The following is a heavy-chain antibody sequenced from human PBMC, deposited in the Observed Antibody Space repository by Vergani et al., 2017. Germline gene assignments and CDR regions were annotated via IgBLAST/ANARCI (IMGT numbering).Heavy chain of an antibody. Sequence: VRLLESGGGLVQPGGSLRLSCAASGFTFNIYAMSWVRQAPGKRLEWIGRIHTNGVIHYNPSLNSRATISVDTSRNQISLKLTSVTATDTAIYFCARGNPYVDFDIWGQGTMITVSS. CDR1: GFTFNIYA. D-gene: IGHD3-16*01. CDR2: IHTNGVI. J-gene: IGHJ3*02. CDR3: ARGNPYVDFDI. V-gene: IGHV4-4*08.